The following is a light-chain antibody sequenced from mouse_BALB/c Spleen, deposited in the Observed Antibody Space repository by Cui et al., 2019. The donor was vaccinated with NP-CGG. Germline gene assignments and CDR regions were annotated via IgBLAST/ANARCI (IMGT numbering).Light chain of an antibody. CDR3: ALWYSNHWV. CDR2: GTN. Sequence: QAVVLQKSALNTSPGETVTLPCRSSTGAVTTSNYANWVQEKPDHLFTGLIGGTNNRTPGVPARFSGSLIGDKAALTITGAQTEDEAIYFCALWYSNHWVFGGGTKLTVL. J-gene: IGLJ1*01. CDR1: TGAVTTSNY. V-gene: IGLV1*01.